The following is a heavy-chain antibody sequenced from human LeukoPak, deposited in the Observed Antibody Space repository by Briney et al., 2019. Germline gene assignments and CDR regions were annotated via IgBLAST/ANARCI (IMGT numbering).Heavy chain of an antibody. CDR3: AKDETRDAYNLGATGY. Sequence: GGSLRLSCAASGFTFSSYGMHWVRQAPGKGLEWVAVLSYDGRNKYYADSLKGRFTISRDNSKNTLFLQMDSLRVEDTAVYYCAKDETRDAYNLGATGYWGQGTLVTVSS. D-gene: IGHD5-24*01. CDR1: GFTFSSYG. CDR2: LSYDGRNK. V-gene: IGHV3-30*18. J-gene: IGHJ4*02.